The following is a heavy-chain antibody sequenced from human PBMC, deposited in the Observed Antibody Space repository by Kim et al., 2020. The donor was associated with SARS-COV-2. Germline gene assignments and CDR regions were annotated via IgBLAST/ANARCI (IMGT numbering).Heavy chain of an antibody. CDR3: ARDWYYDFWSGASSYMDV. V-gene: IGHV3-66*01. D-gene: IGHD3-3*01. Sequence: VKGGFTISRDNSKNTLYLQLNSLRAEDTAVYYCARDWYYDFWSGASSYMDVWGKGTTVTVSS. J-gene: IGHJ6*03.